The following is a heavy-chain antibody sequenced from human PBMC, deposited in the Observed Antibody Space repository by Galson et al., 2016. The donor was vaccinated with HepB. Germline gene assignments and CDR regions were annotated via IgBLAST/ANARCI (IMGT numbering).Heavy chain of an antibody. Sequence: TLSLTCSVSDASINSGGYYWSWIRQLPVKGLEWIGYVFYSGTTYYNPSLKSRVTISIDTSNRQFSLKLTSATAADTAVYYCARIKYSGYNPGLFFDSWGQGILVSVSS. J-gene: IGHJ4*02. V-gene: IGHV4-31*03. CDR2: VFYSGTT. CDR1: DASINSGGYY. CDR3: ARIKYSGYNPGLFFDS. D-gene: IGHD5-12*01.